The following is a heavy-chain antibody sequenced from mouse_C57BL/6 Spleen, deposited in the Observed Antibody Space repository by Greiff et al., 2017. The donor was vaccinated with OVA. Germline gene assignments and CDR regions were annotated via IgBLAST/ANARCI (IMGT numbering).Heavy chain of an antibody. J-gene: IGHJ4*01. CDR2: INYDGSST. V-gene: IGHV5-16*01. D-gene: IGHD2-4*01. CDR3: AMYDYDVGYYAMDY. Sequence: EVKLMESEGGLVQPGSSMKLSCTASGFTFSDYYMAWVRQVPEKGLEWVANINYDGSSTYYLDSLKSRFIISRDNAKNILYLQMSSLKSEDTATYYCAMYDYDVGYYAMDYWGQGTSVTVSS. CDR1: GFTFSDYY.